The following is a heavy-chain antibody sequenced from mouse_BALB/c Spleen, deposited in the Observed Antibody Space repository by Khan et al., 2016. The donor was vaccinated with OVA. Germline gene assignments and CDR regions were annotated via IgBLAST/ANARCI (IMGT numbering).Heavy chain of an antibody. V-gene: IGHV3-2*02. CDR2: ISYSGST. CDR3: ASELGRYYAMDY. CDR1: GYSITSDYA. D-gene: IGHD4-1*01. J-gene: IGHJ4*01. Sequence: EVQLQESGPGLVKPSQSLSLTCTVTGYSITSDYAWNWIRQFPGNKLEWMGYISYSGSTTYNPPLKSRISITRDTSKDQFFLQLKSVTSEDTATYCCASELGRYYAMDYWGQGTSVTVSS.